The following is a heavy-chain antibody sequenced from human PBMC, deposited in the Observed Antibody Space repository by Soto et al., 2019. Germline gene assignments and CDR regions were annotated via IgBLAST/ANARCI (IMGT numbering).Heavy chain of an antibody. V-gene: IGHV1-69*01. CDR1: GGTFSSYA. D-gene: IGHD6-13*01. Sequence: QVQLVQSGAEEKKPGSSVKVSCKASGGTFSSYAISWVRHAPGQGLEWMGGIIPIFDTANYAQKFQCRVRITEDQCTSTAYMEMSSLRSDAKAVYYYPRTYRSTPDWFEPWGKGTLVAVSS. CDR2: IIPIFDTA. CDR3: PRTYRSTPDWFEP. J-gene: IGHJ5*02.